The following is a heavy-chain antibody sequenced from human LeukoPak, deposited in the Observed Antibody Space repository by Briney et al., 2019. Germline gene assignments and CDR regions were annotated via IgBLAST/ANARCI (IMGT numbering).Heavy chain of an antibody. Sequence: ASVNVSCKASGYTFTNYAMNWVRQAPGQGLEWMGWINTDTGNPTYAQGFTRRLVFSLDTSASTAYLQISSLKAEDTAVYYCARTLFGDQYQLLHNWIDPWGQGTLVTVSS. CDR1: GYTFTNYA. CDR3: ARTLFGDQYQLLHNWIDP. D-gene: IGHD2-2*01. J-gene: IGHJ5*02. CDR2: INTDTGNP. V-gene: IGHV7-4-1*02.